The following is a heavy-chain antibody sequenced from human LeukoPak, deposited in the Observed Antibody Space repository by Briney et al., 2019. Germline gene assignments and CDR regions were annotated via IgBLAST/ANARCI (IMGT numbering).Heavy chain of an antibody. Sequence: PGRSLRLSCAASGFTFSSYSMHWVRQAPGKGLEWVAVISYDGSNKYYADSVKGRFTISRDNSKNTLYLQMNSLRAEDTAVYYCALASSTVTTDYWGQGTLVTVSS. CDR3: ALASSTVTTDY. CDR2: ISYDGSNK. D-gene: IGHD4-17*01. CDR1: GFTFSSYS. V-gene: IGHV3-30*03. J-gene: IGHJ4*02.